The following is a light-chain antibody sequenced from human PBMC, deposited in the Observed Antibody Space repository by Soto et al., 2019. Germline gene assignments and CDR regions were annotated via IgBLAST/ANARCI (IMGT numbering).Light chain of an antibody. CDR2: TAS. CDR1: QSISSY. J-gene: IGKJ1*01. CDR3: QPSYTTPRT. Sequence: DIQMTQSPSSLYASVGDRVTITCRASQSISSYLNWYQQKPGKAPELLIYTASSLRSGVPSRFSGSGSGTDFTLTISSLQTEDFVTYYCQPSYTTPRTFGQGTKVDIK. V-gene: IGKV1-39*01.